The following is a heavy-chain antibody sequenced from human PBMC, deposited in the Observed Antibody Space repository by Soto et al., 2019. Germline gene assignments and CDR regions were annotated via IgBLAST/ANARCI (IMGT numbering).Heavy chain of an antibody. D-gene: IGHD3-22*01. V-gene: IGHV1-2*02. Sequence: ASVKVSCKASGYTFTGYYMHWVRQAPGQGLEWMGWINPNSGGTNYAQKFQGRVTMTRDTSISTAYMELSRLRSDDTAVYYCASWPYYYDSSGYPPGDYWGQGTLVTVSS. CDR1: GYTFTGYY. J-gene: IGHJ4*02. CDR3: ASWPYYYDSSGYPPGDY. CDR2: INPNSGGT.